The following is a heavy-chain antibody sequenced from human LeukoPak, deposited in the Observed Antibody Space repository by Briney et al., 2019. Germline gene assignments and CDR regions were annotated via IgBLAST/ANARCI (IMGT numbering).Heavy chain of an antibody. J-gene: IGHJ4*02. CDR3: ARDAFGEGDY. CDR2: ISYDGSYK. D-gene: IGHD3-10*01. V-gene: IGHV3-30*03. Sequence: QSGGSLRLSCADSGFTFSTYGMHWVRQAPGKGLEWVAVISYDGSYKYYTDSVKGRFTISRDNSKNTLYLQMNSLRAEDTAVYYCARDAFGEGDYWGQGTLVTVSS. CDR1: GFTFSTYG.